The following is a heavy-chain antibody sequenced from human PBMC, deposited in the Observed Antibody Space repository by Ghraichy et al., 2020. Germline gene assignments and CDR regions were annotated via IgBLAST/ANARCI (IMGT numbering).Heavy chain of an antibody. Sequence: SETLSLTCTVSGGSISSGGYYWSWIRQHPGKGLEWIGYIYYSGSTYYNSSLKSRVTISVDTSKNQFSLKLSSVTAADTAVYYCARELRPGRGNYDILTGYYRHYYYYYGMDVWGQGTTVTVSS. D-gene: IGHD3-9*01. CDR2: IYYSGST. CDR1: GGSISSGGYY. CDR3: ARELRPGRGNYDILTGYYRHYYYYYGMDV. V-gene: IGHV4-31*03. J-gene: IGHJ6*02.